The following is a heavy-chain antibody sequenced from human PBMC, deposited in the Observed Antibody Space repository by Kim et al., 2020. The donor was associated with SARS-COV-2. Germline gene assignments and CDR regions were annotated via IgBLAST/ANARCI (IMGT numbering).Heavy chain of an antibody. D-gene: IGHD6-19*01. CDR1: GGSFSGYY. V-gene: IGHV4-34*01. Sequence: SETLSLTCAVYGGSFSGYYWSWIRQPPGKGLEWIGEINHSGSTNYNPSLKSRVTISVDTSKNQFSLKLSSVTAADTAVYYCGGRGWDPLYYFDYWGQGTLVTVSS. CDR2: INHSGST. J-gene: IGHJ4*02. CDR3: GGRGWDPLYYFDY.